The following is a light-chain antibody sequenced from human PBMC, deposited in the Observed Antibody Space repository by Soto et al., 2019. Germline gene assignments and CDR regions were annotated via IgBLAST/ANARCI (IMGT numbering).Light chain of an antibody. J-gene: IGKJ1*01. CDR3: QKYDNAAQT. Sequence: DIQMTQSPSSLSASVGDTVTITCRARQGIIDYLAWYQQRPGKVPKLLIYAASTLQTVVPSRFSGSGTGTDFDLTFSGLQPEDVGSYYCQKYDNAAQTFGQGTREEI. V-gene: IGKV1-27*01. CDR1: QGIIDY. CDR2: AAS.